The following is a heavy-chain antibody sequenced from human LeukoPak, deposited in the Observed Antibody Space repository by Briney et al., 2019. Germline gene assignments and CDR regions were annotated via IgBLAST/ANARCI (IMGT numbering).Heavy chain of an antibody. V-gene: IGHV3-48*04. J-gene: IGHJ4*02. CDR2: ISSSSNTI. CDR3: ARDKVVGATTLDY. D-gene: IGHD1-26*01. Sequence: GGSLRLSCAASGFTFSSYSMNWVRQAPGKGLEWVSYISSSSNTIYYADSVKGRFTISRDNAKNSLFLQMNSLRAEDSAVYCCARDKVVGATTLDYWGQGTLVTVSS. CDR1: GFTFSSYS.